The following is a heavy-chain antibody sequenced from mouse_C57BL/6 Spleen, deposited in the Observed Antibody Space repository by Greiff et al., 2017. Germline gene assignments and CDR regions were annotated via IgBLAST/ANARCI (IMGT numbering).Heavy chain of an antibody. CDR2: ISSGSSTI. Sequence: EVKLMESGGGLVKPGGSLKLSCAASGFTFSDYGMHWVRQAPEKGLEWVAYISSGSSTIYYADTVKGRFTISRDNAKNTLFLQMTSLRSEDTAMYYCARTYDYDGPYAMDYWGQGTSVTVSS. J-gene: IGHJ4*01. CDR1: GFTFSDYG. D-gene: IGHD2-4*01. V-gene: IGHV5-17*01. CDR3: ARTYDYDGPYAMDY.